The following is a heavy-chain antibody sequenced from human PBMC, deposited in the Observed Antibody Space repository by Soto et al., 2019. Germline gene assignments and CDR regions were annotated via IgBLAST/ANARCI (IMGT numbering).Heavy chain of an antibody. V-gene: IGHV4-39*07. J-gene: IGHJ6*03. CDR1: GGSISSSSYY. D-gene: IGHD1-7*01. CDR3: ASGGPITGTSDNYYYYMDV. Sequence: SETLSLTCTVPGGSISSSSYYWGWIRQPPGKGLEWIGSIYYSGSTYYNPSLKSRVTISVDTSKNQFSLKLSSVTAADTAVYYCASGGPITGTSDNYYYYMDVWGKGTTVTVSS. CDR2: IYYSGST.